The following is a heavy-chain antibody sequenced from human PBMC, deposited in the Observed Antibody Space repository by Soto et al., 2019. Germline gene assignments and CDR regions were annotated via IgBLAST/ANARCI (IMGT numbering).Heavy chain of an antibody. Sequence: ASVKVSCKASGYTFTGYGISWVRQAPGQGLEWMGWISAYNGNTNYAQKLQGRVTMTTDTSTSTAYMELRSLRSDDTAVYYCARDVERRPGIAVQLGWGHYYYGMDVWG. CDR3: ARDVERRPGIAVQLGWGHYYYGMDV. V-gene: IGHV1-18*04. D-gene: IGHD6-19*01. CDR1: GYTFTGYG. J-gene: IGHJ6*02. CDR2: ISAYNGNT.